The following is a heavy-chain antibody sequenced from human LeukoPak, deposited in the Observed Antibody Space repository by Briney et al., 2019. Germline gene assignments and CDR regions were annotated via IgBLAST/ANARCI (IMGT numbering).Heavy chain of an antibody. CDR3: ARDYYYDSSGYYHGIFDY. CDR2: ISSSSSTI. J-gene: IGHJ4*02. V-gene: IGHV3-48*01. D-gene: IGHD3-22*01. Sequence: QAGWSLRLSCAASGFTFSSYSMNWVRQAPGKVLEWVSYISSSSSTIYYADSVKGRFTISRDNAKTSLYLQMTSLRAEDTAVYYCARDYYYDSSGYYHGIFDYWGQGTLVTVSS. CDR1: GFTFSSYS.